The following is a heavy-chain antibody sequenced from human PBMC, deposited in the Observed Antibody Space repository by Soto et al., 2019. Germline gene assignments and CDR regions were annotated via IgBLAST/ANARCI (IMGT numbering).Heavy chain of an antibody. CDR1: GYTFTSYY. CDR3: ARVRHYYGSGSYPYYFDY. V-gene: IGHV1-46*01. J-gene: IGHJ4*02. CDR2: INPSGGST. D-gene: IGHD3-10*01. Sequence: QVQLVQSGAEVKKPGASVKVSCKASGYTFTSYYMHWVRQAPGQGLEWMGIINPSGGSTSYAQKFQGRVTMTRDTSTSTVYRELSSRRSEDTAVYYCARVRHYYGSGSYPYYFDYWGQGTLVTVSS.